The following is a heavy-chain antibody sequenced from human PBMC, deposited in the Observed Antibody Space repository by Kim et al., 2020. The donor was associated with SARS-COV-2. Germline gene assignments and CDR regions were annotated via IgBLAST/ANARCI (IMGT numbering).Heavy chain of an antibody. CDR3: TRDEYGTATSFDP. V-gene: IGHV3-49*02. Sequence: EYAATLKGRFIMSRDDSKSIAYLQMNSLKTEDTAVYYCTRDEYGTATSFDPWGQGALVIVSS. J-gene: IGHJ5*02. D-gene: IGHD3-10*01.